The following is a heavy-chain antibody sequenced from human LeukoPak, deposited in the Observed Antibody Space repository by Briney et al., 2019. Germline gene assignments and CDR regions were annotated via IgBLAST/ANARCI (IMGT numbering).Heavy chain of an antibody. CDR2: IYSGGST. CDR1: GFTVSSNY. D-gene: IGHD6-13*01. J-gene: IGHJ3*02. Sequence: GGSLRLSCAASGFTVSSNYMSWVRQAPGKGLEWVSVIYSGGSTYYADSVKGRFTISRDNSKNTLYLQMNSLRAEDTAVYYCAREISSSWSDAFDIWGQGTMVTVSS. CDR3: AREISSSWSDAFDI. V-gene: IGHV3-53*01.